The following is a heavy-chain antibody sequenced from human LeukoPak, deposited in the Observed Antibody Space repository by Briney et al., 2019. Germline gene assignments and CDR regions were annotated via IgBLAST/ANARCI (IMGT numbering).Heavy chain of an antibody. J-gene: IGHJ4*02. D-gene: IGHD1-14*01. CDR3: ARLLGTTSDFDC. V-gene: IGHV3-74*01. CDR2: INSDGSTT. Sequence: QPGGSLRLSCAASGFTSGSYWMHWVRQAPGKGLVWVSRINSDGSTTTYADSVKGRFTISRDNARNTLYLQMNSLRAEDTAVYYCARLLGTTSDFDCWGQGTLVTVSS. CDR1: GFTSGSYW.